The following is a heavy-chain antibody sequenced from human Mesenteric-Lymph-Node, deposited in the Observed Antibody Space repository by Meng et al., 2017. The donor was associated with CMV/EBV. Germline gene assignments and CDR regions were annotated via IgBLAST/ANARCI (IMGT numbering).Heavy chain of an antibody. V-gene: IGHV3-74*01. D-gene: IGHD6-13*01. J-gene: IGHJ5*02. CDR3: AKDRQQLA. Sequence: SLRLSCAASGFTFSSFFMNWFRQAPGKGLVWVSRVVSDGSVRDYADSVKGRFTISRDNVKNTLYLQMDSLRVEDTAIYYCAKDRQQLAWGQGTLVTVSS. CDR2: VVSDGSVR. CDR1: GFTFSSFF.